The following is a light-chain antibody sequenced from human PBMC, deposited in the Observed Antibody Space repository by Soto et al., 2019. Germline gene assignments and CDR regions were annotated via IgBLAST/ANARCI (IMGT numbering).Light chain of an antibody. V-gene: IGLV2-8*01. CDR3: SSYAGSNNLGV. Sequence: QSALTQPPSASGSPGQSVTISCTGTNSGIGYYKYVSWYQQHPGKAPKLIIYEVIKRPSGVPDRFSGSKSGNTASLTVSGLQAEDEADYYCSSYAGSNNLGVFGTGTKLTVL. CDR1: NSGIGYYKY. J-gene: IGLJ1*01. CDR2: EVI.